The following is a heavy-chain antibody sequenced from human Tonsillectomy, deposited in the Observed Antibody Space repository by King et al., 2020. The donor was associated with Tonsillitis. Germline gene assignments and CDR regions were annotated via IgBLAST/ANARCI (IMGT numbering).Heavy chain of an antibody. CDR1: GFTFSSYA. Sequence: VQLVESGGDLIQPGGSLRLSCAASGFTFSSYAMSWVRQAPGKGLEWVSVISGSGGSTYYADSVKGRFTISRKNSKNTLYLQMNSLRAEDTAAYYCASIAVADTLIYAFDNWGQGPMVTVSS. D-gene: IGHD6-19*01. V-gene: IGHV3-23*04. CDR2: ISGSGGST. J-gene: IGHJ3*02. CDR3: ASIAVADTLIYAFDN.